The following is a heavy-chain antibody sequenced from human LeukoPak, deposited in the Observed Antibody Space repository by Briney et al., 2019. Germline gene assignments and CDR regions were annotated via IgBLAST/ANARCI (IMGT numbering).Heavy chain of an antibody. J-gene: IGHJ4*02. CDR2: IYYSGST. CDR1: GGSISSYY. D-gene: IGHD6-13*01. CDR3: ARVGDSSSWGDFDH. Sequence: PSETLSLTCTVSGGSISSYYWSWIRQPPGKGLEWIGYIYYSGSTNYNPSLKSRVTISVDTSKNQFSLKLSSVTAADTAVYYCARVGDSSSWGDFDHWGQGTLVTVSS. V-gene: IGHV4-59*01.